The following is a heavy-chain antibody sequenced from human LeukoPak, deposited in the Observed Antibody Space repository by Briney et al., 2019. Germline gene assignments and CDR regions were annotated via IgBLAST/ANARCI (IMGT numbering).Heavy chain of an antibody. CDR2: ISGSGGST. CDR3: AKDHLAVVYYDSSAHFGY. Sequence: PGGSLRLSCAASGFTFSSYAMSWVRQAPGKGLEWVSAISGSGGSTYYADSVKGRFTISRDNSKNTLYLQMNSLRAEDTAVYYCAKDHLAVVYYDSSAHFGYWGQGTLVTVSS. D-gene: IGHD3-22*01. CDR1: GFTFSSYA. J-gene: IGHJ4*02. V-gene: IGHV3-23*01.